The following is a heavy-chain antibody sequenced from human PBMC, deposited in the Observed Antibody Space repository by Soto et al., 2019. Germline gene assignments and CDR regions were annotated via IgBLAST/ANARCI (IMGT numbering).Heavy chain of an antibody. CDR3: ARNGKYTYYYYYGMDL. D-gene: IGHD1-1*01. J-gene: IGHJ6*02. V-gene: IGHV3-30-3*01. CDR1: GFTFSSYA. CDR2: ISYDGSNK. Sequence: QVQLVESGGGVVQPGRSLRLSCAASGFTFSSYAMHWVRQAPGKGLEWVAVISYDGSNKYYADSVKGRFTISRDNSKNTLYLQMNSLRAEDMAVYYCARNGKYTYYYYYGMDLWGQGTTVTVSS.